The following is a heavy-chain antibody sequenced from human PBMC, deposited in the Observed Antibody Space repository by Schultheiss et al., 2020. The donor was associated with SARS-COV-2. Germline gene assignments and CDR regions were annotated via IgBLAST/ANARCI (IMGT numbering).Heavy chain of an antibody. CDR1: GFTFSSYG. J-gene: IGHJ6*02. V-gene: IGHV3-21*01. Sequence: GGSLRLSCAASGFTFSSYGMHWVRQAPGKGLEWVSSISSSSSYIYYADSVKGRFTISRDNSKNTLYLQMNSLRAEDTAVYYCARASSTSCYTRVYYYYGMDVWGQGTTVTVSS. CDR2: ISSSSSYI. D-gene: IGHD2-2*02. CDR3: ARASSTSCYTRVYYYYGMDV.